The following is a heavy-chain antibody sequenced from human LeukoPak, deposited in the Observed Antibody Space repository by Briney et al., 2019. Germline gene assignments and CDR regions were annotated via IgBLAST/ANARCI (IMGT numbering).Heavy chain of an antibody. Sequence: GGSLRLSCAASGFTFSSYGMHWVRQAPGKGLEWVAVIWYDGSKKYYADSVKGRFIISRDDSKNTLYLQMNSLRAEDTAVYYCARDGGTYPNFLLDCWGQGTLVTVSS. D-gene: IGHD1-26*01. V-gene: IGHV3-33*01. CDR3: ARDGGTYPNFLLDC. CDR2: IWYDGSKK. J-gene: IGHJ4*02. CDR1: GFTFSSYG.